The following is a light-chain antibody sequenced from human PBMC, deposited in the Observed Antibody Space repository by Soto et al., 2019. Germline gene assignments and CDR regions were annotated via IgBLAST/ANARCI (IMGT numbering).Light chain of an antibody. CDR3: QQYKNWHN. Sequence: EIVMTQSPATLSVSPGERATLSCRASQSVSSNLAWYQQNPGLAPRLLIYGVSTRATGIPARFSGSGSGTECTLIISSRQSEHFPVYFCQQYKNWHNFGQGTKLEIK. J-gene: IGKJ2*01. V-gene: IGKV3-15*01. CDR1: QSVSSN. CDR2: GVS.